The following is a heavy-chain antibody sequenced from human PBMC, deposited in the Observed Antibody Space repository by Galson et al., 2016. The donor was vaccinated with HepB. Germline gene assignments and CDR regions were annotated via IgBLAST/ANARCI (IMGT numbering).Heavy chain of an antibody. CDR2: AYYRSNFYY. D-gene: IGHD3-10*01. CDR1: GDSVSNNGVA. V-gene: IGHV6-1*01. J-gene: IGHJ6*03. CDR3: ARGGGSGNYFYYHYHMDV. Sequence: CAISGDSVSNNGVAWNWIRQSPSRGLEWLGRAYYRSNFYYDYATSVKSRITINADTSKNQLSVQLNSVTPGDTAVYYCARGGGSGNYFYYHYHMDVWSQGTTVTVSS.